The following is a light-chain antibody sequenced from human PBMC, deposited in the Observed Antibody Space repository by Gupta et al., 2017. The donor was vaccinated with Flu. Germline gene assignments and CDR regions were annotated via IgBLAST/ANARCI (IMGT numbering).Light chain of an antibody. CDR1: QSVSSN. J-gene: IGKJ1*01. V-gene: IGKV3-15*01. Sequence: EIVMTQSPATLSVSPGERATLSCRASQSVSSNLARYQQKPGRAPRLLIYGASTRATGIPARFSGSGSGTEFTLTISSLQAEDFAVYYCQQYNNCPPWTFGQGTKVEIK. CDR2: GAS. CDR3: QQYNNCPPWT.